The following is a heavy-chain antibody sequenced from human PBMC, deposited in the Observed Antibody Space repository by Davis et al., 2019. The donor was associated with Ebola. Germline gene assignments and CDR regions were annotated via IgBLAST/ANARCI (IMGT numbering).Heavy chain of an antibody. V-gene: IGHV4-34*01. CDR3: ARGRGWLRCIDP. CDR1: GGSFSGYY. J-gene: IGHJ5*02. Sequence: MPSETLSLTCAVYGGSFSGYYWSWIRQPPGKGLEWIGEINHSGSTNYNPSLKSRVTISVDTFKNQFSLKLSSVTAADTAVYYCARGRGWLRCIDPWGQGTLVTVSS. D-gene: IGHD5-12*01. CDR2: INHSGST.